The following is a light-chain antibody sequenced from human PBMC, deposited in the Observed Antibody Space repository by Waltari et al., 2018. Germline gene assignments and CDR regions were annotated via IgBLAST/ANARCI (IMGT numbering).Light chain of an antibody. Sequence: QSVLTQPPSASGTPGQRVTISCSGSSPNIGSNTVNWYRQLPGTAPKPLIYTNKQRPSGVPDRFSGSKSGTSASLAISGLQSEDEADYYCAAWDDSLNGVVFGGGTKLTVL. CDR2: TNK. CDR3: AAWDDSLNGVV. CDR1: SPNIGSNT. J-gene: IGLJ2*01. V-gene: IGLV1-44*01.